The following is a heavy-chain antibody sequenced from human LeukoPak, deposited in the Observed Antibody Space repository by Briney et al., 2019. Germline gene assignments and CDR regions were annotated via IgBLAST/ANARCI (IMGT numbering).Heavy chain of an antibody. V-gene: IGHV1-2*02. J-gene: IGHJ5*02. CDR3: VCAYDQ. Sequence: PLASVKVSCKASGYTFTGYYMHWVRQAPGHGFEWMGWINPNSGGTKHAKMFQGRVTMTTDTSINTAYMELSGLRSGDTAVYFCVCAYDQWGQGTLVTVAS. CDR1: GYTFTGYY. CDR2: INPNSGGT.